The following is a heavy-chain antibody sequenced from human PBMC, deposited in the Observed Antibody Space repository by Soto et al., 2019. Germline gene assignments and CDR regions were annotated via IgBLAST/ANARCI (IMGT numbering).Heavy chain of an antibody. Sequence: QVQLVQSGAEVKKPGSSVKVSCNASGGIFSSYAFSWVRQAPGQGLEWMGGIIPILRSADYAQRFQGRVTITADESTRTVYMELSRLRSEDTAVHYCARDHLGRGWYGFMDSWGQGTPVIVSS. CDR1: GGIFSSYA. CDR3: ARDHLGRGWYGFMDS. V-gene: IGHV1-69*01. J-gene: IGHJ4*02. D-gene: IGHD6-19*01. CDR2: IIPILRSA.